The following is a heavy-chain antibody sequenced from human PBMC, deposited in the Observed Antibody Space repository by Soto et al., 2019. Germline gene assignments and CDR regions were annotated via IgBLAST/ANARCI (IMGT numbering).Heavy chain of an antibody. V-gene: IGHV1-18*01. CDR2: ISAYNGNT. CDR3: ARWDVSAIGFGELSGTFDY. J-gene: IGHJ4*02. Sequence: QVQLVQSGAEVKKPGASVKVSCKASGYTFTSYGISWVRQAPGQGLEWMGWISAYNGNTNYAQKPQGRVTMTTDTSTSTAYMGLRSLRSDDTAVYYCARWDVSAIGFGELSGTFDYWGQGTLVTVSS. CDR1: GYTFTSYG. D-gene: IGHD3-10*01.